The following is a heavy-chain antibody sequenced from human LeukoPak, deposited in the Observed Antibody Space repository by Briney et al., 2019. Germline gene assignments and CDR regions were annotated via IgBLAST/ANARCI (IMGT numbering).Heavy chain of an antibody. CDR1: GGSISSSSYY. CDR2: IYYSGST. Sequence: PSETLSLTCTVSGGSISSSSYYWGWIRQPPGKGLEWIGSIYYSGSTYYNPSLKSRVTISVDTSKNQFSLKLSSVTAADTAVYYCARHGWHIWGSGSYEVNWFDPWGQGTLVTVSS. V-gene: IGHV4-39*01. CDR3: ARHGWHIWGSGSYEVNWFDP. D-gene: IGHD3-10*01. J-gene: IGHJ5*02.